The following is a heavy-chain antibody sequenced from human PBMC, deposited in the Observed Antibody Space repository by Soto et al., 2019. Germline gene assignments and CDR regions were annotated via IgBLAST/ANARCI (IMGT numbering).Heavy chain of an antibody. J-gene: IGHJ5*02. CDR3: ARVNYSDSSGYFRGRWFYP. V-gene: IGHV1-18*04. CDR2: ISAYNGNT. Sequence: SVKASCKSSGYTITINAISWLRQAPGQGIDWMGWISAYNGNTNCAQKLQGRVTMTTDTSTSTAYMELRSLRSDDTAVYYCARVNYSDSSGYFRGRWFYPWGQGTLVTVSS. CDR1: GYTITINA. D-gene: IGHD3-22*01.